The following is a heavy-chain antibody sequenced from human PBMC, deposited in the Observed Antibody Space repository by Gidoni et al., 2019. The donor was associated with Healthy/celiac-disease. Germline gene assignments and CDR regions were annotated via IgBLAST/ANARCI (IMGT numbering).Heavy chain of an antibody. Sequence: QVQLQQWGAGLLKPSETLSLTCAVYGGSFSGYYWSWIRQPPGKGLEWIGEINHSGSTNYNPSLKSRVTISVDTSKNQFSLKLSSVTAADTAVYYCARVRGSSGYYKVLRYYFDYWGQGTLVTVSS. CDR1: GGSFSGYY. CDR2: INHSGST. D-gene: IGHD3-22*01. J-gene: IGHJ4*02. CDR3: ARVRGSSGYYKVLRYYFDY. V-gene: IGHV4-34*01.